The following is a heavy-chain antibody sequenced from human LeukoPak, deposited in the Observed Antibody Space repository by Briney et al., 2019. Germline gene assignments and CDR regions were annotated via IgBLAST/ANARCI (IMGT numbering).Heavy chain of an antibody. V-gene: IGHV1-69*01. CDR1: GGTFSSYA. CDR3: ARGSNYGEFRLDY. CDR2: IIPIFGTA. D-gene: IGHD4-11*01. Sequence: VASVKVSCKASGGTFSSYAISWVRQAPGQGLEWMGGIIPIFGTANYAQKFQGRVTITADESTSTAYMELSSLRSEDTAVYYCARGSNYGEFRLDYWGQGTLVTVSS. J-gene: IGHJ4*02.